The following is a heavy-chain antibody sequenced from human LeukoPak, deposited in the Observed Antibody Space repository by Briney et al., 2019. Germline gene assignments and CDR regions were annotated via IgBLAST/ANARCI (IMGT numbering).Heavy chain of an antibody. D-gene: IGHD3-3*01. V-gene: IGHV3-74*01. CDR1: GFTFSSYG. CDR2: INSDGSST. Sequence: GGSLRLSCAASGFTFSSYGMSWVRQAPGKGLVWVSRINSDGSSTSYADSVKGRFTISRDNAKNTLYLQMNSLRAEDTAVYYCASTYYDFWSGFIDAFDIWGQGTMVTVSS. CDR3: ASTYYDFWSGFIDAFDI. J-gene: IGHJ3*02.